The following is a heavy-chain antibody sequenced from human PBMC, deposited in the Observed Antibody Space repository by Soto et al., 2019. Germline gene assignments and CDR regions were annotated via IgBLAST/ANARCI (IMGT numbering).Heavy chain of an antibody. CDR3: ARDAVVAITGGHDAFDI. CDR2: IIPIFGTA. Sequence: QVQLVQSGAEVKKPGSSVKVSCKASGGTFSSHAISWVRQAPGQGLEWMGGIIPIFGTANYAQKFQGRVTITADESTSTAYMELSSLRSEDTAVYYCARDAVVAITGGHDAFDIWGQGTMVTVSS. CDR1: GGTFSSHA. D-gene: IGHD3-22*01. J-gene: IGHJ3*02. V-gene: IGHV1-69*01.